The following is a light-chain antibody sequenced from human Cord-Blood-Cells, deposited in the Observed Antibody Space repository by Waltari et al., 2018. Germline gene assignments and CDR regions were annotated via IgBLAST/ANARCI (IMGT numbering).Light chain of an antibody. J-gene: IGKJ4*01. Sequence: IVMTPPPLSLSVTAGQPPPHSYHSRQSLLHSDGKTYLYWYLQKPGQSPQLLIYEVSSRFSGVPDRCSSSGSGTDFTLKISRVEAEDVGVYYCMQGIHLPLTFGGGTKVEIK. CDR3: MQGIHLPLT. CDR1: QSLLHSDGKTY. CDR2: EVS. V-gene: IGKV2-29*02.